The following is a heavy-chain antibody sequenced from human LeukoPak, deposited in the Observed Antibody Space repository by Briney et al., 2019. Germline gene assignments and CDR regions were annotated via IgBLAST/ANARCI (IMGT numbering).Heavy chain of an antibody. CDR1: GYTFTGYY. J-gene: IGHJ4*02. Sequence: ASVKVSCKASGYTFTGYYMHWVRQAPGQGLEWMGWINPNSGGTNYAQKFQGRVTMTRDTSISTAYMELSRLRSDDTAVYYCARGSSSWYGPFDYWGQETLVTVSS. D-gene: IGHD6-13*01. CDR2: INPNSGGT. CDR3: ARGSSSWYGPFDY. V-gene: IGHV1-2*02.